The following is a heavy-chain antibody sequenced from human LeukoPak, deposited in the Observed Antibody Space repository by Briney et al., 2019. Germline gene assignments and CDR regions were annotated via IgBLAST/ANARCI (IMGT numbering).Heavy chain of an antibody. D-gene: IGHD1-1*01. Sequence: SENLSLNCTVSGGSISSYYWSWLRQPPGQGLEWIGYIYYSGSTNYNPSLKSRVTISVDTSKNQFSLKLSSVTAADTAVYYCARLAKTGTTNWFDPWGQGTLVTVSS. CDR1: GGSISSYY. CDR3: ARLAKTGTTNWFDP. J-gene: IGHJ5*02. V-gene: IGHV4-59*01. CDR2: IYYSGST.